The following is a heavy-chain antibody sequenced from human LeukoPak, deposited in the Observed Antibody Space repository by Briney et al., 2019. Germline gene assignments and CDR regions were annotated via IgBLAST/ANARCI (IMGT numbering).Heavy chain of an antibody. J-gene: IGHJ2*01. Sequence: GSLRLSCAASGFTFSSYGMHWVRQAPGKGLEWMAIISYDGSNKYYADSVKGRFTISRDNSKNTLYLQMNSLRAEDTAVWYCARETSDWYFDLWGRGTLVTVSS. CDR1: GFTFSSYG. CDR2: ISYDGSNK. CDR3: ARETSDWYFDL. V-gene: IGHV3-30*03.